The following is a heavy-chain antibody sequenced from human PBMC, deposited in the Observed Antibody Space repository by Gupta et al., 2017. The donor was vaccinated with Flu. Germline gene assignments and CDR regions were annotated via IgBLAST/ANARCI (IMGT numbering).Heavy chain of an antibody. J-gene: IGHJ4*02. Sequence: QITLKESGPTLVKPTQTLTLTCTFSGFSLKTTGVGVGWIRQPTGKALECLALIYWDDDKRYSPSRKTRLTITKDTSKNQVGLTMTNMEPVDTATYYCAHRRDHRSYYNSGTFDYWGQGTLVTVSS. CDR2: IYWDDDK. D-gene: IGHD3-10*01. CDR1: GFSLKTTGVG. V-gene: IGHV2-5*02. CDR3: AHRRDHRSYYNSGTFDY.